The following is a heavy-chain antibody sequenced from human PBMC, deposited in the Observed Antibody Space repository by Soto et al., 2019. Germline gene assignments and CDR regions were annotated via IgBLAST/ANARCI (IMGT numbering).Heavy chain of an antibody. J-gene: IGHJ6*02. CDR2: INSDGSST. D-gene: IGHD3-22*01. Sequence: GGSLRLSCAASGFASSTYAMTWVRQVPGKGLVWVSRINSDGSSTFYADSVKGRFTISRDNAKNTLYLQMNSLRGEDTAVYYCTRFSYYYDSSGYSKPVWYYYYGMDVWGQGTTVTVSS. CDR1: GFASSTYA. V-gene: IGHV3-74*01. CDR3: TRFSYYYDSSGYSKPVWYYYYGMDV.